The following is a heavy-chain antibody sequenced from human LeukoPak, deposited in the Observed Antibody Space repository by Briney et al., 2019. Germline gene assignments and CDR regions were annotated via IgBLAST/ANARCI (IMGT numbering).Heavy chain of an antibody. V-gene: IGHV4-59*01. Sequence: PSETLSLTCTVSGGSISSYYWSWIRQPPGKGLEWIGYIYYSGSTNYNPSLKSRVTISVDTSKNRFSLKLSSVTAADTAVYYCARFSFIGYYYYGMDVWGQGTTVTVSS. CDR3: ARFSFIGYYYYGMDV. J-gene: IGHJ6*02. CDR1: GGSISSYY. D-gene: IGHD3-16*02. CDR2: IYYSGST.